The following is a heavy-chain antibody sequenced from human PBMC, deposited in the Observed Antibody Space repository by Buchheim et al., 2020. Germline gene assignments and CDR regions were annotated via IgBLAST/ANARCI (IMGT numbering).Heavy chain of an antibody. D-gene: IGHD4-23*01. CDR1: GGTFSSYA. Sequence: QVQLVQSGAEVKKPGSSVKVPCKASGGTFSSYAISWVRQAPGQGLEWMGRIIPIIGIANYAQKFQGRVTITADKSTSTASMELSSLRSEETAGYDCARVDGYGGKRKVDYWGQGTL. V-gene: IGHV1-69*04. CDR3: ARVDGYGGKRKVDY. J-gene: IGHJ4*02. CDR2: IIPIIGIA.